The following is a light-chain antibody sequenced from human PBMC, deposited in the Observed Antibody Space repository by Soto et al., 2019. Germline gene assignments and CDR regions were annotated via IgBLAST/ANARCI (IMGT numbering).Light chain of an antibody. CDR1: QSVSSY. CDR2: DAS. Sequence: TQSPATLSVSPGERATLSCRASQSVSSYLAWYQQKPGQAPRLLIYDASNRATGIPARFSGSGSGTDFTLTISSLEPEDFAVYYCQQRSNWLTFGGGTKVDIK. J-gene: IGKJ4*01. CDR3: QQRSNWLT. V-gene: IGKV3-11*01.